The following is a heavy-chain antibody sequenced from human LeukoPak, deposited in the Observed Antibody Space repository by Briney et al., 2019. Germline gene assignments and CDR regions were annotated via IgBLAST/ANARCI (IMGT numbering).Heavy chain of an antibody. Sequence: PGGSLRLSCAASGFTFSNYAMSWVRQAPGKGLEWVSGISGSGGSTYYADSMKGRFTISRDNSKNTLYLQINSLRAEDTAVYYCAKMPVSYSSGWSNFDYWGQGTLVTVSS. D-gene: IGHD6-19*01. V-gene: IGHV3-23*01. CDR1: GFTFSNYA. CDR3: AKMPVSYSSGWSNFDY. J-gene: IGHJ4*02. CDR2: ISGSGGST.